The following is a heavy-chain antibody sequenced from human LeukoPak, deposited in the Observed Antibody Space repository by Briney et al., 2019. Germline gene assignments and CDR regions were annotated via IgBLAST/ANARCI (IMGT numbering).Heavy chain of an antibody. CDR1: GYSFTSYW. Sequence: GESLKISFKGSGYSFTSYWIGWVRPMPGKGLEWMGIIYPGDSDTRYSPSFQGQVTISADKSISTAYLQWSSLKASDTAMYYCARLGADYYDSSGYYYWGQGTLVTVSS. J-gene: IGHJ4*02. V-gene: IGHV5-51*01. CDR3: ARLGADYYDSSGYYY. CDR2: IYPGDSDT. D-gene: IGHD3-22*01.